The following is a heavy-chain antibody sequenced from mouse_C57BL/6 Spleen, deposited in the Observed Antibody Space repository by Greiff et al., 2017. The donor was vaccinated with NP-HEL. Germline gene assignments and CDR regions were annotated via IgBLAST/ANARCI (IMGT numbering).Heavy chain of an antibody. CDR2: IYPGSGST. CDR3: ASSHHPPYDGYGYFDV. CDR1: GYTFTSYW. J-gene: IGHJ1*03. Sequence: VQLQQPGAELVKPGASVKMSCKASGYTFTSYWITWVKQRPGQGLEWIGDIYPGSGSTNYNEKFKSKATLTVDTSSSTAYMQLSSLTSEDSAVYYCASSHHPPYDGYGYFDVWGTGTTVTVSS. D-gene: IGHD2-3*01. V-gene: IGHV1-55*01.